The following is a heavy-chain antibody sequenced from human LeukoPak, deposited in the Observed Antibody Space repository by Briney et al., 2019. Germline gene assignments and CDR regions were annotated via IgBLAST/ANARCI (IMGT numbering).Heavy chain of an antibody. J-gene: IGHJ4*02. CDR2: ISAGADVI. Sequence: GGSLRLSCEAAGFSFRDYPMGWVRRASGKRLEWVSGISAGADVIFYADPVKGRFTISRDNSKNTLYLQMNSLRNEDTAVYYCVRDAVTAYWGQGTLVTVSS. CDR1: GFSFRDYP. CDR3: VRDAVTAY. D-gene: IGHD2-21*02. V-gene: IGHV3-23*01.